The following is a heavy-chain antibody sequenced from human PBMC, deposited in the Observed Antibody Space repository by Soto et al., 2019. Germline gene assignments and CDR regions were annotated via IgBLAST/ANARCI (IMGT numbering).Heavy chain of an antibody. Sequence: EVQLVESGGGLVQPGGSLRLSCAASGFTVSSNYMSWVRQAPGKGLEWVSVIYSGGSTYYADSVKGRFTISRDNSKNTLYLQMNSLRAEDTAVYYCARDWLRRAEGMDVWGQGTTVTVSS. CDR1: GFTVSSNY. CDR2: IYSGGST. J-gene: IGHJ6*02. D-gene: IGHD5-12*01. V-gene: IGHV3-66*01. CDR3: ARDWLRRAEGMDV.